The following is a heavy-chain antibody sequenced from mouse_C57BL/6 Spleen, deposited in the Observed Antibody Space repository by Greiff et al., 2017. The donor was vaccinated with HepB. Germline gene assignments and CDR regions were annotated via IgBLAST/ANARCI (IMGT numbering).Heavy chain of an antibody. J-gene: IGHJ4*01. Sequence: VKLMESGAELVRPGTSVKVSCKASGYAFTNYLIEWVKQRPGQGLEWIGVINPGSGGTNYNEKFKGKATLTADKSSSTAYMQLSSLTSEDSAVYFCARDPLPGGYAMDYWGQGTSVTVSS. CDR2: INPGSGGT. CDR3: ARDPLPGGYAMDY. CDR1: GYAFTNYL. D-gene: IGHD5-5*01. V-gene: IGHV1-54*01.